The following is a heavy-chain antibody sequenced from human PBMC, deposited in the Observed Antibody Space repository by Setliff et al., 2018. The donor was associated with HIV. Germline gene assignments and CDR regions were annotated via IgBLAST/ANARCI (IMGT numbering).Heavy chain of an antibody. Sequence: PGGSLRLSCAASGFTVSRFYMSWVRQAPGKGLEWVSVIYSDGSSNYADSVKGRFTISRDNAKNSLYLQMNSLRSEDTAVYYCAREKRDIVVVPAVFGAFDIWGQGTMVTVSS. CDR3: AREKRDIVVVPAVFGAFDI. CDR2: IYSDGSS. V-gene: IGHV3-53*05. D-gene: IGHD2-2*01. CDR1: GFTVSRFY. J-gene: IGHJ3*02.